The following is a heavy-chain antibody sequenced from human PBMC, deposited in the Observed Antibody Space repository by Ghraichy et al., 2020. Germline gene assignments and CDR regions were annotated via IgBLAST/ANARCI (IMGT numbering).Heavy chain of an antibody. CDR1: GFTFTTYW. Sequence: GESLNISCAASGFTFTTYWMHWVRQAPGKGLVWVSRISGDGSSTGYADSVKGRFTISRDNANNTLFLQMTSLRAEDTAVYFCVRGGLHSYFDYWGQGALVTGSS. CDR2: ISGDGSST. J-gene: IGHJ4*02. CDR3: VRGGLHSYFDY. V-gene: IGHV3-74*01.